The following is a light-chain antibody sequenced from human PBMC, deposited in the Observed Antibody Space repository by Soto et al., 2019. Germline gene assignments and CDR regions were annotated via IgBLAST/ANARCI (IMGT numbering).Light chain of an antibody. V-gene: IGKV1-5*03. Sequence: IQMTQSPSTLSGSVGDRVTITCRASQTINSWLAWYQQKPGKAPKLLIYKASSLESGVPSRFSGSGSGTEFTLTISSLQPDDFATYYCQQYNSYPLTFGGGTKVDNK. CDR1: QTINSW. CDR3: QQYNSYPLT. J-gene: IGKJ4*01. CDR2: KAS.